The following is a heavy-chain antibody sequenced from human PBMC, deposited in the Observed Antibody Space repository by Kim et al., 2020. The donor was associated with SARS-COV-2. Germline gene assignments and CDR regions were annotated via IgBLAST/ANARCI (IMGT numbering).Heavy chain of an antibody. CDR1: GGSISSSNW. J-gene: IGHJ6*02. V-gene: IGHV4-4*02. Sequence: SETLSLTCAVSGGSISSSNWWSWVRQPPGKGLEWIGEIYHSGSTNYNPSLKSRVTISVDKSKNQFSLKLSSVTAADTAVYYCASTTYCSSTSCSPVYYYYYYGMDVWGQGTTVTVSS. CDR3: ASTTYCSSTSCSPVYYYYYYGMDV. CDR2: IYHSGST. D-gene: IGHD2-2*01.